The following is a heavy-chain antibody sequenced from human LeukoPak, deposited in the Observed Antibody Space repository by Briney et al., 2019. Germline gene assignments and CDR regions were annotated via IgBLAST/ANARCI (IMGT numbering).Heavy chain of an antibody. Sequence: SETLSLTCGVSGGSISSTNWWSWVRQPPGQGLEWIGEISLSGVTNYNPSLKSRVTISVDTSKNQFSLKLSSVTAADTAVYYCARVYYDSSGYSYYFDYWGQGTLVTVSS. D-gene: IGHD3-22*01. J-gene: IGHJ4*02. CDR1: GGSISSTNW. CDR3: ARVYYDSSGYSYYFDY. V-gene: IGHV4-4*02. CDR2: ISLSGVT.